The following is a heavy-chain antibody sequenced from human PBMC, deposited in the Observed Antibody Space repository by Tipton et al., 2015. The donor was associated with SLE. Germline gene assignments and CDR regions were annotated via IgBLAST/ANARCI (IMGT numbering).Heavy chain of an antibody. D-gene: IGHD6-13*01. J-gene: IGHJ5*02. CDR1: DGYITSRSYF. Sequence: TLSLTCTVSDGYITSRSYFWGWVRQPPGRGLEWIGYMYHSGSTKYNPSLKSRVTISLDTSKNQVSLKLTSVTAADTAVYYCARGWYSRNWEWWFDPWGQGTLVTVSS. V-gene: IGHV4-61*05. CDR3: ARGWYSRNWEWWFDP. CDR2: MYHSGST.